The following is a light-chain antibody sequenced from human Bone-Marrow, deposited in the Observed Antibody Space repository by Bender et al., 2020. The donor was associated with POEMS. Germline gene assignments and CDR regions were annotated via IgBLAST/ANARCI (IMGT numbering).Light chain of an antibody. CDR1: SSDVGGYNY. Sequence: QSALTQPASVSGSPGQSITISCTGTSSDVGGYNYVSWYQQHPGKAPKLIIYEVNKRPSGVPDRFSGSKSGNTASLTISGLQAEDEADYFCSLYEPTTTLWVFGGGTKLTVL. V-gene: IGLV2-23*02. CDR3: SLYEPTTTLWV. J-gene: IGLJ3*02. CDR2: EVN.